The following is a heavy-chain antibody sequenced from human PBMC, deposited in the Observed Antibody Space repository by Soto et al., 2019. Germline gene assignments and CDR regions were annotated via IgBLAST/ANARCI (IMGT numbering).Heavy chain of an antibody. V-gene: IGHV1-8*01. CDR2: MNPNSGNT. D-gene: IGHD3-10*01. Sequence: SSVKVSCKASGYTFTSYDINWVRQATGQGIEWMGWMNPNSGNTGYAQKFQGRVTMTRNTSISTAYMELTSLRSEDTAVYYCARSQSRGLNYGSGSYSGYYCGMDVWG. J-gene: IGHJ6*02. CDR1: GYTFTSYD. CDR3: ARSQSRGLNYGSGSYSGYYCGMDV.